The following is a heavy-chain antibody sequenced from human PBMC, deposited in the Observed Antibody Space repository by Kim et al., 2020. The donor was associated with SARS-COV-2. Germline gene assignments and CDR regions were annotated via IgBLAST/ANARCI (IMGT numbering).Heavy chain of an antibody. Sequence: ASVKVSCKASGYTFTSYYMHWVRQAPGQGLEWMGIINPSGGSTSYAQKFQGRVTMTRDTSTSTVYMELSSLRSEDTAVYYCARDYYDSSGYYGESAFDIWGQGTMVTVSS. CDR2: INPSGGST. CDR1: GYTFTSYY. V-gene: IGHV1-46*01. D-gene: IGHD3-22*01. J-gene: IGHJ3*02. CDR3: ARDYYDSSGYYGESAFDI.